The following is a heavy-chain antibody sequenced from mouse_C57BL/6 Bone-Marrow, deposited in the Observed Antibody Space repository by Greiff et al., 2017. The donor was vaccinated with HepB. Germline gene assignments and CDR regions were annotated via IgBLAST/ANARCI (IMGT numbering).Heavy chain of an antibody. J-gene: IGHJ1*03. CDR1: GYAFSSYW. CDR2: IYPGDGDT. V-gene: IGHV1-80*01. D-gene: IGHD1-1*02. CDR3: ARHGGGGLYFDV. Sequence: VKLQESGAELVKPGASVKISCKASGYAFSSYWMNWVKQRPGKGLEWIGQIYPGDGDTNYNGKFKGKATLTADKSSSTAYMQLSGLTSEDSAVYFCARHGGGGLYFDVWGTGTTVTVSS.